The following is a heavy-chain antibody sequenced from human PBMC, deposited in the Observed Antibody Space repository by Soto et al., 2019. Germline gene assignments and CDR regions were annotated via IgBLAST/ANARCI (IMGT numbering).Heavy chain of an antibody. CDR3: ARAVSGYCSGGSCYSPGKYGMDV. CDR2: ITDTGGDA. D-gene: IGHD2-15*01. CDR1: GITFGSRA. V-gene: IGHV3-23*01. Sequence: EVQLLESGGDLIQPGGSLRLSCVASGITFGSRAMSWVRQAPGEGLEWVSTITDTGGDAKYADSVRGRFTISRDNSKKTLYLQMSSLRADDSAVYFCARAVSGYCSGGSCYSPGKYGMDVWGQGTTVTVSS. J-gene: IGHJ6*02.